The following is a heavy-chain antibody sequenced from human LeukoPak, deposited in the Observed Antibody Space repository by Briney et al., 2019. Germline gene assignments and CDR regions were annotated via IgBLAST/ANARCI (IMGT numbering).Heavy chain of an antibody. V-gene: IGHV3-48*03. CDR3: ARERGSGWYYFDS. J-gene: IGHJ4*02. Sequence: GGSLRLSCAASGFTFSSYEMNWVRQAPGKGLEWVSYISSSGATTHYADSVKGRFTISRDNAKSSLYLQMNSLRAEDTAVYYCARERGSGWYYFDSWGQGTLVTVSS. D-gene: IGHD6-19*01. CDR2: ISSSGATT. CDR1: GFTFSSYE.